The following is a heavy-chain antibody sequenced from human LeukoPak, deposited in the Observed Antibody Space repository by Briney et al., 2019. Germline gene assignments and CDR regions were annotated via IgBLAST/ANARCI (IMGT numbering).Heavy chain of an antibody. J-gene: IGHJ4*02. CDR3: ASEYCSGGPSYPTGY. V-gene: IGHV3-7*05. Sequence: GGSLRLSCAASGFTFSSYWMSWVRQAPGKGLEWVANIKQDGSEKYYEDSVKCRFTIPRDNAKNSLYLQMNSLRGEDTAVYYCASEYCSGGPSYPTGYWGQGTLVTVSS. CDR2: IKQDGSEK. D-gene: IGHD2-15*01. CDR1: GFTFSSYW.